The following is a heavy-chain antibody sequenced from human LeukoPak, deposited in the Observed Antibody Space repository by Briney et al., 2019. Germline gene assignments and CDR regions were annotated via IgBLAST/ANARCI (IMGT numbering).Heavy chain of an antibody. Sequence: AGGSLRLSCAASGFTFSNASVSWVRQAPGKGLEWVGRIKSKTDGGTTDYAAPVKGRFTFSRDDSKNTLYLQMNSLTTEDTAVYFCAHRDTSMVRVDYWGQGTLVTVSS. CDR3: AHRDTSMVRVDY. J-gene: IGHJ4*02. D-gene: IGHD5-18*01. CDR2: IKSKTDGGTT. CDR1: GFTFSNAS. V-gene: IGHV3-15*01.